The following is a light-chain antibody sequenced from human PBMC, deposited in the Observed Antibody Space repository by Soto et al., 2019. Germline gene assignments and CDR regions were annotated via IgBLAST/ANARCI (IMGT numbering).Light chain of an antibody. V-gene: IGKV1-5*03. Sequence: DIQMTQSPSTLSASVGDRVTITCRASQSISSWLAWYQQKPGKAPKVLIYKASNLESGVPTRFSGSGSGTEFTLTISSPQPDDFATYYCQQYNSYSITFGPGTKVDIK. CDR3: QQYNSYSIT. CDR2: KAS. CDR1: QSISSW. J-gene: IGKJ3*01.